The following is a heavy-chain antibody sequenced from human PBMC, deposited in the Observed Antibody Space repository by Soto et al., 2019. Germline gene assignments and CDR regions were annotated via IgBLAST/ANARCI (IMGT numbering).Heavy chain of an antibody. Sequence: GASVKVSCKASGGTFSSYAISWVRQAPGQGLEWMGGIIPIFGTANYAQKFQGRVTITADESTSTAYMELSSLRSEDTAVYYCARDSPSAAGSGDRFYYYYGMDVWGQGTTVTVSS. CDR3: ARDSPSAAGSGDRFYYYYGMDV. D-gene: IGHD3-10*01. CDR1: GGTFSSYA. J-gene: IGHJ6*02. V-gene: IGHV1-69*13. CDR2: IIPIFGTA.